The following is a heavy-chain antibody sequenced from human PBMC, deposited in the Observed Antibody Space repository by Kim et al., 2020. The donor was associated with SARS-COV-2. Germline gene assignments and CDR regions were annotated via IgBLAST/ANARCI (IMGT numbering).Heavy chain of an antibody. Sequence: SVKVSCKASGGTFSSYAISWVRQAPGQGLEWMGGIIPIFGTANYAQKFQGRVTITEDESTSTAYMELSSLRSEDTAVYYCARSPPPPPRYGSGSYYAHWYFDLWGRGTLVTVSS. D-gene: IGHD3-10*01. CDR1: GGTFSSYA. J-gene: IGHJ2*01. V-gene: IGHV1-69*13. CDR3: ARSPPPPPRYGSGSYYAHWYFDL. CDR2: IIPIFGTA.